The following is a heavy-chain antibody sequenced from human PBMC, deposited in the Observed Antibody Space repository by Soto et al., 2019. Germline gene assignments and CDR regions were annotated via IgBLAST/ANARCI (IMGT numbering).Heavy chain of an antibody. CDR2: INHSGST. Sequence: SETLSLTCAVYGGSFIGYYWSWIRQPPWKGLEWIGEINHSGSTNYNPSLKSRVTISVDTSKNQFSLKLSSVTAADTAVYYCARGRGNYDFWSGYYTGIHYFDYWGQGTLVTVSS. V-gene: IGHV4-34*01. CDR1: GGSFIGYY. J-gene: IGHJ4*02. CDR3: ARGRGNYDFWSGYYTGIHYFDY. D-gene: IGHD3-3*01.